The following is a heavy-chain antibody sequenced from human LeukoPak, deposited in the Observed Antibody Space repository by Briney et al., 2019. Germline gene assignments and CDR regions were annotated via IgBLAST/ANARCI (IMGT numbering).Heavy chain of an antibody. Sequence: RASVKVSCKASGYTFTSYGISWVRQAPGQGLEWMGWISAYNGNTNYAQKLQGRVTMTTDTSTSTAYMELRSLRSDDTAVYYCARDSEEVAVADPGDYWGQGTLVTVSS. CDR3: ARDSEEVAVADPGDY. D-gene: IGHD6-19*01. V-gene: IGHV1-18*01. CDR2: ISAYNGNT. J-gene: IGHJ4*02. CDR1: GYTFTSYG.